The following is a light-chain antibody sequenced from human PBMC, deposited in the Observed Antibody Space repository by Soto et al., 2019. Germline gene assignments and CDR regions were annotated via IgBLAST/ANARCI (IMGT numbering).Light chain of an antibody. J-gene: IGLJ2*01. V-gene: IGLV2-14*01. CDR1: SSEVGGYNY. CDR3: SSYTSSSTLV. Sequence: QSALTQPASVSGSPGQSITISCTGTSSEVGGYNYVSWYQQHPGKAPKLMIYEVSNRPSGVSNRFSGSKSGNTASLTISWLQAEDEADYYCSSYTSSSTLVFGGGTKLTVL. CDR2: EVS.